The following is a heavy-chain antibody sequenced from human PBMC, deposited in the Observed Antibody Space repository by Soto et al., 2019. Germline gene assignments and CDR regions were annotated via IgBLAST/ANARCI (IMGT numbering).Heavy chain of an antibody. CDR3: AKDRSYDYIWGSYRPLDAFDI. V-gene: IGHV3-23*01. CDR2: ISGSGGST. CDR1: GFTFSSYA. Sequence: PGGSLRLSCAASGFTFSSYAMSWVRQAPGKGLEWVSAISGSGGSTYYADSVKGRFTISRDNSKNTLYLQMNSLRAEDTAVYYCAKDRSYDYIWGSYRPLDAFDIWGQGTMVTVSS. D-gene: IGHD3-16*02. J-gene: IGHJ3*02.